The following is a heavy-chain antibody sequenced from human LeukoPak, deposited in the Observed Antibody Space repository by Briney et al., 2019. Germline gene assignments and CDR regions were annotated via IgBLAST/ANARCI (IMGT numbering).Heavy chain of an antibody. CDR3: ARDSGTTGEVKFDP. CDR1: GGSISSYY. V-gene: IGHV4-59*01. CDR2: IFYSGTT. D-gene: IGHD3-10*01. J-gene: IGHJ5*02. Sequence: SETLSLTCTVSGGSISSYYWSWIRQPPGKGLEWIGFIFYSGTTNYNPSLKSRVTISVDTSKNQFSLKLSSVTAADTAVYYCARDSGTTGEVKFDPWGQGTLVTVSS.